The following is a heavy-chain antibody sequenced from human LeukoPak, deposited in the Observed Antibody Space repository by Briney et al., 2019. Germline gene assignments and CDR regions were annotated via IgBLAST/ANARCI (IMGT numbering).Heavy chain of an antibody. J-gene: IGHJ6*03. CDR1: GYSFTSYD. D-gene: IGHD3/OR15-3a*01. V-gene: IGHV1-8*01. Sequence: ASVRVSCKASGYSFTSYDINWVRQATGQGLERMGWMNPNSGNTGYAQKFQGRVTMTKNTSITTAYMELSSLRSEDTAVYYCARALSWTTESYYYMDVWGKGTTVTVSS. CDR2: MNPNSGNT. CDR3: ARALSWTTESYYYMDV.